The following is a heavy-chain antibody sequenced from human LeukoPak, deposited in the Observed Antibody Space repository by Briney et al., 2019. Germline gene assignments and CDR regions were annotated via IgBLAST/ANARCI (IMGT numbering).Heavy chain of an antibody. Sequence: GESLKISCKGSGYSFTNYWSGWVRPLPGKGLEWMGIIYPGDSDTRYSPSFQGQVTISADKSISTAYLQWSSLKASDTAMYYCARRYYYDSMGSSFDYWGQGTLVTVSS. CDR2: IYPGDSDT. CDR3: ARRYYYDSMGSSFDY. J-gene: IGHJ4*02. D-gene: IGHD3-22*01. CDR1: GYSFTNYW. V-gene: IGHV5-51*01.